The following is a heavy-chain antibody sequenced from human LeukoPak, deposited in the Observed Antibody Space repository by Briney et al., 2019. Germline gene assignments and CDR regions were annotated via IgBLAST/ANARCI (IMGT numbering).Heavy chain of an antibody. CDR1: GFTFSSYW. Sequence: PGGSLRLSCAASGFTFSSYWMSWVRQAPGKGLEWVANIKQDGSEKYYVDSVKGRFTISRDNVKNSLYLQMNSLRAEDTAVYYCARGQPGRDGYNFFDYWGQGTLVTVSS. CDR3: ARGQPGRDGYNFFDY. J-gene: IGHJ4*02. D-gene: IGHD5-24*01. V-gene: IGHV3-7*01. CDR2: IKQDGSEK.